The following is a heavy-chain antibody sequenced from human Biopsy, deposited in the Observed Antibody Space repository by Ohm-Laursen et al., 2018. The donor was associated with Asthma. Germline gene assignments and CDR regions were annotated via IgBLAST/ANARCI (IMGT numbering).Heavy chain of an antibody. Sequence: SVKVSCKASGGTFRTYAFNWVRQAPGQGLEWMGGIIPMYGVPKVAQKFQGRVTITADESTSTAYMEMSSLRSEDTAVYYCARVDASMISGDFYFYSGFDLWGQGTTVRVSS. CDR3: ARVDASMISGDFYFYSGFDL. CDR2: IIPMYGVP. CDR1: GGTFRTYA. D-gene: IGHD3-22*01. J-gene: IGHJ6*02. V-gene: IGHV1-69*13.